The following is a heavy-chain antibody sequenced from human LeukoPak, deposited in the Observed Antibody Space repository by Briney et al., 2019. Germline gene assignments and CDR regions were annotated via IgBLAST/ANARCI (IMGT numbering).Heavy chain of an antibody. V-gene: IGHV5-51*01. CDR3: AGHRIPVSHDAFDI. CDR2: IYPDDSDT. D-gene: IGHD2-15*01. CDR1: GYRFVSQW. Sequence: GESLKISCQASGYRFVSQWIGWVRQRPGKGLEWMGIIYPDDSDTRYSPSFQGQVTISADKSINTAYLQWSSLKASDTAMYYCAGHRIPVSHDAFDIWGQGTMVTVSS. J-gene: IGHJ3*02.